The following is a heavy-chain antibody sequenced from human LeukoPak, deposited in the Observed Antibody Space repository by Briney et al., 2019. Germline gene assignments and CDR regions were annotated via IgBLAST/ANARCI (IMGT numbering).Heavy chain of an antibody. V-gene: IGHV1-2*02. Sequence: ASVKVSCKASGYTFTGYYMHWVRQAPGQGLEWMGWINPNIGGTNYAQKFQGRVTMTRDTSISTAYMELSRLRSDDTAVYYCARGYYDFWSGYYYYHMDVWGKGTTVTVSS. CDR2: INPNIGGT. J-gene: IGHJ6*03. CDR3: ARGYYDFWSGYYYYHMDV. CDR1: GYTFTGYY. D-gene: IGHD3-3*01.